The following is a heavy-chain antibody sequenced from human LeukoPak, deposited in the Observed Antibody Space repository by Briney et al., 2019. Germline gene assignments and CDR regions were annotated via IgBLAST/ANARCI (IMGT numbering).Heavy chain of an antibody. V-gene: IGHV3-48*04. D-gene: IGHD3/OR15-3a*01. CDR2: ISTTSTSI. CDR3: VRDRDWAFDY. J-gene: IGHJ4*02. CDR1: GFTFSGYS. Sequence: GGSLRLSCAASGFTFSGYSMNWVRQAPGKGLEWVSYISTTSTSINYAYSVKGRFTISRDNAKNSLYLEMNSLRAEDTAVYYCVRDRDWAFDYWGQGTLVTVSS.